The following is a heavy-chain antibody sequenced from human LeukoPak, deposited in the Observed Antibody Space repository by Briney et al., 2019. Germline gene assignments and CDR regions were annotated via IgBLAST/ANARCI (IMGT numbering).Heavy chain of an antibody. CDR3: AKDCYAGSGSYCHYGMDV. J-gene: IGHJ6*02. D-gene: IGHD3-10*01. Sequence: GGSLRLSCAASGFTFSYYGMHWVRQAPGKGLEWVAIIWFDGGEKYYADSVKGRFTISRDNSKNTLYLQMDSLRADDTAVYYCAKDCYAGSGSYCHYGMDVWGQGTTVTVSS. CDR2: IWFDGGEK. V-gene: IGHV3-33*03. CDR1: GFTFSYYG.